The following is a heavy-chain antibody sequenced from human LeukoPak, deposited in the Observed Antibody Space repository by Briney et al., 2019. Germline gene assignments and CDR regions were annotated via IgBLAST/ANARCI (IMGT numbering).Heavy chain of an antibody. V-gene: IGHV1-8*01. D-gene: IGHD3-9*01. CDR3: ARGPILRYFDWLRSPYYYMGV. Sequence: ASVKVSCKASGYTFTSYDINWVRQATGQGLEWMGLMNPNSGNTGYAQKFQGRVTMTRNTSISTAYMELSSQRSEDTAVYYCARGPILRYFDWLRSPYYYMGVWGKGTTVTISS. CDR1: GYTFTSYD. J-gene: IGHJ6*03. CDR2: MNPNSGNT.